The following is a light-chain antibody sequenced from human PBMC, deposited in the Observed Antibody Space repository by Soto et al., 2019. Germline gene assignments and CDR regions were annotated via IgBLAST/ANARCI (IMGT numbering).Light chain of an antibody. Sequence: DIVMTQSPDSLAVPLGERATINCKSSQSVFYSSNNKNYLAWYQQKPGQPPKLIISWASTRESGVPDRFSGSGSETDFTLTISSLQAEDVAVYYCQHYYPIPPLTFGGGTKVEIK. CDR3: QHYYPIPPLT. CDR1: QSVFYSSNNKNY. J-gene: IGKJ4*01. CDR2: WAS. V-gene: IGKV4-1*01.